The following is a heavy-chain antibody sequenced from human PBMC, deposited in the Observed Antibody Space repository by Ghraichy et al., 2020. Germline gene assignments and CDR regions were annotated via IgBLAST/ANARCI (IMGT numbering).Heavy chain of an antibody. CDR1: GFTFSSYG. CDR2: IWYDGSNK. V-gene: IGHV3-33*01. D-gene: IGHD3-22*01. J-gene: IGHJ4*02. CDR3: ARDIFNYYDSRREFDY. Sequence: GGSLRLSCAASGFTFSSYGMHWVRQAPGKGLEWVAVIWYDGSNKYYADSVKGRFTISRDNSKNTLYLQMNSLRAEDTAVYYCARDIFNYYDSRREFDYWGQGTLVTVSS.